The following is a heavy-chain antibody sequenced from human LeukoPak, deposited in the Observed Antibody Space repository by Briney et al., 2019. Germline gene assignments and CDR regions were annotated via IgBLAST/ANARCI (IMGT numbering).Heavy chain of an antibody. CDR2: SNAGNGNT. CDR3: ARGLGYCSGGSCYWGCFQH. CDR1: GYTFTSYA. D-gene: IGHD2-15*01. J-gene: IGHJ1*01. V-gene: IGHV1-3*02. Sequence: ASVKVSCKASGYTFTSYAMHWVRQAPGQRLEWMGWSNAGNGNTKYSQEFQGRVTITRDTSASTAYMELSSLRSEDTAVYYCARGLGYCSGGSCYWGCFQHWGQGTLVTVSS.